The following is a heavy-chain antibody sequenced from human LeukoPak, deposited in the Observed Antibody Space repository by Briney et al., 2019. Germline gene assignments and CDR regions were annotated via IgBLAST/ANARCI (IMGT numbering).Heavy chain of an antibody. CDR1: VFSFSDTY. V-gene: IGHV3-11*01. Sequence: VGSLRLSCAASVFSFSDTYMSCSRQAPGKGMEWIEYIATGDYTLDYADSVRGRVTVSRDNAKNSLYLQMNSLRVEDKAVYSCATSSFSGQLWGQGTLVTVSS. D-gene: IGHD1-1*01. CDR3: ATSSFSGQL. J-gene: IGHJ1*01. CDR2: IATGDYTL.